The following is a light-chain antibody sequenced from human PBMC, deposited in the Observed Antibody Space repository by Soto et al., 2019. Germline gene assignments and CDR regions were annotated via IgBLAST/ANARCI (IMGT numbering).Light chain of an antibody. CDR3: QKYNSPPRT. J-gene: IGKJ1*01. Sequence: DIQMTQSPPSLSASVGDRVTITCRASQGISNYLAWYQQKPGEPPKLVIYAASILQTGVPSRFSGSGSGTDFSLTISSLQPEDVATYFCQKYNSPPRTFGQGTKVELK. CDR2: AAS. V-gene: IGKV1-27*01. CDR1: QGISNY.